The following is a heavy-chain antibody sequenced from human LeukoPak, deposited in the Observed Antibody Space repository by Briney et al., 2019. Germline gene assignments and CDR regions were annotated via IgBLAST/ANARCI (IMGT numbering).Heavy chain of an antibody. CDR1: GGSISSYY. CDR3: ARYDYVSFDY. J-gene: IGHJ4*02. V-gene: IGHV4-59*01. D-gene: IGHD3-16*01. Sequence: SETLSLTCTVSGGSISSYYWSWIRQPPGKGLEWIGYTYYSGSTNYNPSLKSRVTISVDTSKNQFSLKLSSVTAADTAVYYCARYDYVSFDYWGQGTLVTVSS. CDR2: TYYSGST.